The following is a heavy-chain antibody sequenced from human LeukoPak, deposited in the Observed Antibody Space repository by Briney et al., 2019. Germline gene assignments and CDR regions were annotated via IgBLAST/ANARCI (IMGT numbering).Heavy chain of an antibody. V-gene: IGHV4-38-2*02. CDR3: TNLFGDGFDP. D-gene: IGHD3-10*01. CDR1: GYSISSGYY. J-gene: IGHJ5*02. CDR2: IYHSGST. Sequence: PSETLSLTCNVSGYSISSGYYWAWIRQSPGKGLEWIGSIYHSGSTYYNPSLKSRVTISVDTSKNQFSLKLSSVTAADTAVYYCTNLFGDGFDPWGQGTLVTVSS.